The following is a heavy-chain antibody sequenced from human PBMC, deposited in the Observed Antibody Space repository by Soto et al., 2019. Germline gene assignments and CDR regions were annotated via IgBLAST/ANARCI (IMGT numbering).Heavy chain of an antibody. CDR2: ISYDGSNK. CDR3: TTDSYITIVIVRFDY. Sequence: PGGSLRLSCAASGFTFTNYAMHWVRQAPGKGLEWVAIISYDGSNKYYGDSVKGRFTISRDNSKSTLYLQMNSLRAEDTAVYYCTTDSYITIVIVRFDYWGHGTLVTVSS. V-gene: IGHV3-30-3*01. CDR1: GFTFTNYA. D-gene: IGHD3-16*02. J-gene: IGHJ4*01.